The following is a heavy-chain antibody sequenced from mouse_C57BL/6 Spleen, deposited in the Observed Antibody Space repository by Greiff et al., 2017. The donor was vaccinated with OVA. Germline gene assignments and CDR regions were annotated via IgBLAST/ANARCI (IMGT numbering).Heavy chain of an antibody. Sequence: QVQLQQSGAELARPGASVKLSCKASGYTFTSYGISWVKQRTGQGLEWIGEIYPRSGNTYYNEKFKGKATLTAEKYSSTAYMALRSLTSEDSAVYFCARSPEGGYGHWYFDVWGTGTTVTVSS. CDR2: IYPRSGNT. V-gene: IGHV1-81*01. D-gene: IGHD1-1*02. J-gene: IGHJ1*03. CDR3: ARSPEGGYGHWYFDV. CDR1: GYTFTSYG.